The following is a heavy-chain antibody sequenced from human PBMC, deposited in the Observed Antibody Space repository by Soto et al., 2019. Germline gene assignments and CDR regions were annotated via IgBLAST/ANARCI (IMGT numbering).Heavy chain of an antibody. CDR3: AKGGYSYGHFYYGMDV. V-gene: IGHV3-9*01. J-gene: IGHJ6*02. CDR2: ISWNGGSK. D-gene: IGHD5-18*01. Sequence: EAQLVESGGGLEQPDRSLRLSCAASGFTFDDYAMHWVRQAPGKGLEWVSGISWNGGSKGYADSVKGRFTISRDNSKKSLHLQINSLRGEDTALYYCAKGGYSYGHFYYGMDVWGQGTMVTVSS. CDR1: GFTFDDYA.